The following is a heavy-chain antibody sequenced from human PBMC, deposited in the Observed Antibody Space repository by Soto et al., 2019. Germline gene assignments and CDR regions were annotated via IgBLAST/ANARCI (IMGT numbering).Heavy chain of an antibody. CDR1: GFTFSSYA. J-gene: IGHJ6*02. D-gene: IGHD6-6*01. CDR2: ISGSGGST. V-gene: IGHV3-23*01. Sequence: GGSLRLSCAASGFTFSSYAMSWVRQAPGKGLEWVSAISGSGGSTYYADSVKGRFTISRDNSKNTLYLQMNSLRAEDTAVYYCAKYHGRYSSSSDSYYYGMDVWGQGTTVTVSS. CDR3: AKYHGRYSSSSDSYYYGMDV.